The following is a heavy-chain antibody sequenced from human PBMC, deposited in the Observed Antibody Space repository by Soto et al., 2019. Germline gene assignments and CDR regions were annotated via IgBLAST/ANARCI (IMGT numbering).Heavy chain of an antibody. CDR1: GFTFSRYN. J-gene: IGHJ4*02. CDR2: IYSGGST. Sequence: PGGSLRLSCAASGFTFSRYNMHWVRQAPGKGLEWVSVIYSGGSTYYADSVKGRFTISRDNSKNTLYLQMNSLRAEDTAVYYCARGPTQADFDYWGQGTLVTVSS. V-gene: IGHV3-66*01. CDR3: ARGPTQADFDY.